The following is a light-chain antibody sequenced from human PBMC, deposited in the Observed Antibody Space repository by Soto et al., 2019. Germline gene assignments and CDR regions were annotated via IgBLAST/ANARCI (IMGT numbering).Light chain of an antibody. CDR3: QQYNTYSKT. V-gene: IGKV1-5*03. Sequence: DIQMTQSPSTLSGSVGDRVTITCRASQTISSWLAWYQQQPGKAPKLLIYKASTLKSGVPSRFSGSGSGTEFTLTISSLQTDDFATYYCQQYNTYSKTFGRGTKVDIK. CDR1: QTISSW. CDR2: KAS. J-gene: IGKJ1*01.